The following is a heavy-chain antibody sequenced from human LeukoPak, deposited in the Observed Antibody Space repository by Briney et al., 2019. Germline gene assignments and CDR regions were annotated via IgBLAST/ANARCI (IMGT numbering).Heavy chain of an antibody. Sequence: GGSLRLSCTVSGFTLSSYEMSWIRQAPGKGLEWVSSIDYDGGSGHYADSVKGRFTISRDNSNNTLFLHLNSLRGEDTAVYYCAKGGRSAAISWFDPWGQGTLVTVSS. J-gene: IGHJ5*02. D-gene: IGHD2-2*01. V-gene: IGHV3-23*01. CDR1: GFTLSSYE. CDR3: AKGGRSAAISWFDP. CDR2: IDYDGGSG.